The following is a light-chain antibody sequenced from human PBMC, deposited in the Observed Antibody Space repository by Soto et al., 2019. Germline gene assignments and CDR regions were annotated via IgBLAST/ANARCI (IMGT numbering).Light chain of an antibody. CDR1: QSVLYSSNNRNY. CDR2: WAS. CDR3: QQHYNIPFT. V-gene: IGKV4-1*01. Sequence: DIVMTQSPDSLAVSLGERATINCKSSQSVLYSSNNRNYLAWYQQKPGQPPKLLIYWASTRKSGVPDRFSGSGSGTDFSLTISSLQAEDVAVYYCQQHYNIPFTFGPGTKVDIK. J-gene: IGKJ3*01.